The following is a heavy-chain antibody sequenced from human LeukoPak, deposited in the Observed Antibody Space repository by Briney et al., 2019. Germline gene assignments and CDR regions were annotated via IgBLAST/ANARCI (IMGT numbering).Heavy chain of an antibody. V-gene: IGHV4-39*01. CDR3: AGLREGVVGAAFDY. CDR1: GGSIRSNSNY. Sequence: SETLSLTCSVSGGSIRSNSNYWGWIRQPPGKGLEWIGSMYYSGSTYYNPSLKSRVTISVDTSKSQFSLKLSSVTAADTAVYYCAGLREGVVGAAFDYWGQGTLVTASS. D-gene: IGHD1-26*01. CDR2: MYYSGST. J-gene: IGHJ4*02.